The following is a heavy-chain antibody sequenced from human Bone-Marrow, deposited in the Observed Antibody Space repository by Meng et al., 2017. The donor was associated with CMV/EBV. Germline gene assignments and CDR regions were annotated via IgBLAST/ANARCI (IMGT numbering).Heavy chain of an antibody. CDR2: IYHSGST. Sequence: SETLSLTCTVSGYSISSGYYWGWIRQPPGKGLEWIGSIYHSGSTYYNPSLKSRVTISVDTSKNQFSLKLSSVTAADTAVYYCAREPRSHSYWGQGTPVTVSS. CDR3: AREPRSHSY. D-gene: IGHD1-14*01. J-gene: IGHJ4*02. V-gene: IGHV4-38-2*02. CDR1: GYSISSGYY.